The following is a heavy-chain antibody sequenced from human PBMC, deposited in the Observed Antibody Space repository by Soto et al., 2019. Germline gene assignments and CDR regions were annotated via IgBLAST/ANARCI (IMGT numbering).Heavy chain of an antibody. CDR3: ASDFSSSSFAFDI. V-gene: IGHV3-66*02. CDR2: IYSGGST. D-gene: IGHD6-6*01. J-gene: IGHJ3*02. CDR1: GFTVSSNY. Sequence: GGSLRLSCAASGFTVSSNYMSWVRQAPGKGLEWVSVIYSGGSTYYADAVKGRFTISRDNSKNTLYLQMNSLRAEDTAVYYCASDFSSSSFAFDIWGQGTMVTVSS.